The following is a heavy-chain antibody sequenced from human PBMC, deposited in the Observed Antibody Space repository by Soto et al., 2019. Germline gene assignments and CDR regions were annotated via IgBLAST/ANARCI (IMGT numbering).Heavy chain of an antibody. CDR1: GFIFSSYA. V-gene: IGHV3-30-3*01. D-gene: IGHD4-17*01. CDR2: ISDDGSSK. Sequence: GGSLRLSCAASGFIFSSYAMHWVRQAPGKGLEWVALISDDGSSKYYADSVKGRFTISRDNSKNTLDLQMNSLSADDTAVYYCTRADLTVTMSVFDPWGQGTLVTVSS. J-gene: IGHJ5*02. CDR3: TRADLTVTMSVFDP.